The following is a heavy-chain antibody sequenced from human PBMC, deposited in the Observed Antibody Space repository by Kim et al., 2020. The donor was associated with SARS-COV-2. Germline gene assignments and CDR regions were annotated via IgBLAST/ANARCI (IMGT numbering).Heavy chain of an antibody. CDR1: GFTFSNFW. V-gene: IGHV3-7*03. Sequence: GGSLRLSCAASGFTFSNFWMHWVRQAPGKGLEWVANIRQDGSETYYVDSVKGRFTISRDNAKNSLFLQMNSLRPEDTALYYCARAMSVCGQGTSVTDSS. D-gene: IGHD3-22*01. CDR3: ARAMSV. J-gene: IGHJ6*02. CDR2: IRQDGSET.